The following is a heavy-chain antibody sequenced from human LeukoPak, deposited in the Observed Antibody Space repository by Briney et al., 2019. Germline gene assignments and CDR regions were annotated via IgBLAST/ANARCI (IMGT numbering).Heavy chain of an antibody. V-gene: IGHV4-59*01. J-gene: IGHJ6*02. D-gene: IGHD2-2*01. Sequence: SETLSLTCNVSGGXITRYYWTWIRQPPGKGLEWIGYIFSNGSTNYNPSLKSRVAISLDTSKRQFSLRLTSVTAADTAVYYCARDGCSSTSCYSDYYYGMDVWGQGTAVTVSS. CDR3: ARDGCSSTSCYSDYYYGMDV. CDR1: GGXITRYY. CDR2: IFSNGST.